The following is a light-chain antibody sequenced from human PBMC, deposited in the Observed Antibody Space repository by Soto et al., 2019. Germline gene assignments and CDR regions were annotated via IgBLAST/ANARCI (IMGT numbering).Light chain of an antibody. Sequence: EIVMTQSPATLSVSPGERATLSCRASQSVSSNLAWYQQKPGQAPSRLIYGASTRATGIPARFSGSGSGTDFALTISSLQSEDFAVYYCQQYNNGPPLTFGGGTKVEIK. CDR3: QQYNNGPPLT. J-gene: IGKJ4*01. V-gene: IGKV3-15*01. CDR1: QSVSSN. CDR2: GAS.